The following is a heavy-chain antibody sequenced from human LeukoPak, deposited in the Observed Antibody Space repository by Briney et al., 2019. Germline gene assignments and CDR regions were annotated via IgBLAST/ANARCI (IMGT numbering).Heavy chain of an antibody. J-gene: IGHJ4*02. CDR3: AREIGRDGYNRSFDY. CDR2: IYTSGNT. D-gene: IGHD5-24*01. Sequence: PSETLSLICTVSGGSIISYYWSWIRQPAGKGLEWIGRIYTSGNTNYSPSLKSRVTMSVDTSENQFSLNLSSVTAADTAVYYCAREIGRDGYNRSFDYWGQGTLVTVSS. CDR1: GGSIISYY. V-gene: IGHV4-4*07.